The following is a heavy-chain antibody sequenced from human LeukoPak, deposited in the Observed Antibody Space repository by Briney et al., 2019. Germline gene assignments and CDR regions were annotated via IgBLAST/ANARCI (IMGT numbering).Heavy chain of an antibody. J-gene: IGHJ4*02. CDR2: LSGSGVNI. CDR1: GFTFSSYA. Sequence: GGSLRLSCAASGFTFSSYAMTWVRQAPGKGLEWVSSLSGSGVNIFYAYSVKGRFTISRDNSQNTVFLQMNSLRAEDTAVYFCAKAGGYYGSGSPDYFDHWGQGTLVTVSS. CDR3: AKAGGYYGSGSPDYFDH. V-gene: IGHV3-23*01. D-gene: IGHD3-10*01.